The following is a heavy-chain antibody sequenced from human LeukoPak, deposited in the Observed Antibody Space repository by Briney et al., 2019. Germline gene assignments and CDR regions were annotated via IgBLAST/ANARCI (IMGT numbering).Heavy chain of an antibody. CDR3: ARASIAAAGTIPYYYYYMDV. Sequence: SVKVSCKASGGTFSSYAISWVRQAPGQGLEWMGGIIPIFGTANYAQKFQGRVTITADESTSTAYMELSSLRSDDTAVYYCARASIAAAGTIPYYYYYMDVWGKGTTVTVSS. V-gene: IGHV1-69*13. J-gene: IGHJ6*03. D-gene: IGHD6-13*01. CDR1: GGTFSSYA. CDR2: IIPIFGTA.